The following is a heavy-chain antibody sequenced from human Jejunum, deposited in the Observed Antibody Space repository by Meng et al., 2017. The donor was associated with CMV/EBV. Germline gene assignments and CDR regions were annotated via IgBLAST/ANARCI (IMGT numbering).Heavy chain of an antibody. Sequence: AASGFTFSSFGMNWVRQAPGKGLEWVSSIRSGNNNIYYADSVKGRFTISRDNAKNSLYLQMNSLRAEDTAVYYCARHEVGDPDFDFWGQGILVTVSS. CDR1: GFTFSSFG. CDR2: IRSGNNNI. CDR3: ARHEVGDPDFDF. J-gene: IGHJ4*02. D-gene: IGHD3-16*01. V-gene: IGHV3-21*01.